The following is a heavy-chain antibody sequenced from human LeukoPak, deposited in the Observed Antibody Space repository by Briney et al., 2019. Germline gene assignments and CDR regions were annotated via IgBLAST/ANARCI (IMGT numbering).Heavy chain of an antibody. CDR2: ISAYNGNT. CDR1: GYTFTSYG. V-gene: IGHV1-18*01. Sequence: ASVKVSCTASGYTFTSYGISWVRQAPGQGLEWMGWISAYNGNTNYAQKLQGRVTMTTDTSTSTAYMELRSLRSDDTAVYYCARGSSQQWPSNWFDLWGQGTLVTVSS. J-gene: IGHJ5*02. CDR3: ARGSSQQWPSNWFDL. D-gene: IGHD6-19*01.